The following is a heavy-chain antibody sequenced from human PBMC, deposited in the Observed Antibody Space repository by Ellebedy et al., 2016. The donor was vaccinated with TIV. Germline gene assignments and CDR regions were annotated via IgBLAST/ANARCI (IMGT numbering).Heavy chain of an antibody. J-gene: IGHJ6*02. CDR2: IIPIFGTA. D-gene: IGHD5-18*01. CDR1: GYTFTGYY. V-gene: IGHV1-69*13. CDR3: ARRRGYSYGYFYGMDV. Sequence: ASVKVSCKASGYTFTGYYMHWVRQAPGQGLEWMGGIIPIFGTANYAQKFQGRVTITADESTSTAYMELSSLRSEDTAVYYCARRRGYSYGYFYGMDVWGQGTTVTVSS.